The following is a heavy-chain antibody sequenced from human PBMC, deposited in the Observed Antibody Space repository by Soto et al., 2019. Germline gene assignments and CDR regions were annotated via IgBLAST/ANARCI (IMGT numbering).Heavy chain of an antibody. CDR1: GYTFTSYG. V-gene: IGHV1-18*01. J-gene: IGHJ3*02. CDR2: ISAYNGNT. Sequence: GASVKVSCKASGYTFTSYGISWVRQAPGQGLEWMGWISAYNGNTNYAQKLQGRVTMTTDTSTSTAYMELRSLRSDDTAVYYCARDWPKYYGSGSYYPSDAFDIWGQGTMVTVSS. CDR3: ARDWPKYYGSGSYYPSDAFDI. D-gene: IGHD3-10*01.